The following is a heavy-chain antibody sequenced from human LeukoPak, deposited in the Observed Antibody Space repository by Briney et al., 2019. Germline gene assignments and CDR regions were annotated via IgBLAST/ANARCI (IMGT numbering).Heavy chain of an antibody. CDR3: ATSPFRYYFDY. CDR1: GGSISSYY. Sequence: SETLSLTCTVSGGSISSYYWSWIRQPPGKGLEWIGYIYYSGSTNYNPSLKSRVTISVDTSKNQFSPKLSSVTAADTAVYYCATSPFRYYFDYWGQGTLVTVSS. V-gene: IGHV4-59*08. CDR2: IYYSGST. J-gene: IGHJ4*02.